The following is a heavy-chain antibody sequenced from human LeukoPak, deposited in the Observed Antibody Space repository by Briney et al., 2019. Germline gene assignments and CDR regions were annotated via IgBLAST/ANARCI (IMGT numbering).Heavy chain of an antibody. D-gene: IGHD2-2*01. Sequence: ASVKVSCKVSGYTLTELSMHWVRQAPGKGLEGMGGFDPEDGETIYAQKFQGRVTMTEDTSTDTAYMELSSLRSEDTAVYYCAGAMTHRYYFDYWGQGTLVTVSS. J-gene: IGHJ4*02. V-gene: IGHV1-24*01. CDR3: AGAMTHRYYFDY. CDR2: FDPEDGET. CDR1: GYTLTELS.